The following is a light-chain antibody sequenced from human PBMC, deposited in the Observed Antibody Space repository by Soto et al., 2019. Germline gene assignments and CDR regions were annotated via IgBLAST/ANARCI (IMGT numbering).Light chain of an antibody. CDR2: LGF. Sequence: EIVMTQSPPSLSVTPGESASIYCRSSQSVLHPNGHTYLDWYVQKPGQSPQLLIYLGFYRASGVSDRFSGSGSGTEFTLKISRVGAEDVGIYYCMQAQQTPTFGQGTKVEIQ. CDR3: MQAQQTPT. J-gene: IGKJ1*01. V-gene: IGKV2-28*01. CDR1: QSVLHPNGHTY.